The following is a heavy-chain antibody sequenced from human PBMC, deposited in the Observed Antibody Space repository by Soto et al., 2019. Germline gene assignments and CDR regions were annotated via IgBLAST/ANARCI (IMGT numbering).Heavy chain of an antibody. CDR1: GDSISRYY. Sequence: QVQLQESGPGRVKPSETLSLTCTVSGDSISRYYWSWIRLSPGKGLEWIGYIYYSGESNYNPSVKSRVPISVDRTKNQFSLKLSSVTAADTAVYYCARDQGGEFLKGSGMDVWGQGTTVTVSS. CDR2: IYYSGES. V-gene: IGHV4-59*01. D-gene: IGHD3-10*01. J-gene: IGHJ6*02. CDR3: ARDQGGEFLKGSGMDV.